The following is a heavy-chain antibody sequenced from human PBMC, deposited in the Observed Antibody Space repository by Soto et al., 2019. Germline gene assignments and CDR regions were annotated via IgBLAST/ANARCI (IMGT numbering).Heavy chain of an antibody. J-gene: IGHJ5*02. D-gene: IGHD3-10*01. CDR3: ASDKLESWFDL. CDR2: IHDSGGS. Sequence: VQLQESGPGLVNPSQTLSLTCTFSGGSISSGSYYWSWIRQHPGKGLESIGYIHDSGGSYYNPSLRSRVTISVGTSQNQFSLRLSSVTAADTAVYFCASDKLESWFDLWGQGTLVIVSS. V-gene: IGHV4-31*03. CDR1: GGSISSGSYY.